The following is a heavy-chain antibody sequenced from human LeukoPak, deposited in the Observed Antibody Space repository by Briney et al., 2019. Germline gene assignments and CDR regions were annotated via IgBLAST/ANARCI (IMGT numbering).Heavy chain of an antibody. J-gene: IGHJ6*03. D-gene: IGHD2-15*01. Sequence: PGGSLRLSCAGTGFTFSDYNMNWVRQAPGKGLEWVSSISSSSTSMSYADSVKGRFTISRDNAKNSLFLQMNSLRAEDTAVYYCARVLRYCSGGNCYSGGLGYMDVWGKGTTVTISS. CDR3: ARVLRYCSGGNCYSGGLGYMDV. CDR1: GFTFSDYN. V-gene: IGHV3-21*04. CDR2: ISSSSTSM.